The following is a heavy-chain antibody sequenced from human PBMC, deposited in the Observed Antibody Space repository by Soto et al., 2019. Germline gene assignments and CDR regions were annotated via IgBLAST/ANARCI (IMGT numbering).Heavy chain of an antibody. CDR3: ASSNHYYYYYMDV. D-gene: IGHD4-4*01. CDR1: GFTFSSYA. Sequence: GESLKISCAASGFTFSSYAMHWVRQAPGKGLEYVSAISSNGGSTYYANSVKGRFTISRDNSKNTLYLQMGSLRAEDMAVYYCASSNHYYYYYMDVWGKGTTVTVSS. V-gene: IGHV3-64*01. CDR2: ISSNGGST. J-gene: IGHJ6*03.